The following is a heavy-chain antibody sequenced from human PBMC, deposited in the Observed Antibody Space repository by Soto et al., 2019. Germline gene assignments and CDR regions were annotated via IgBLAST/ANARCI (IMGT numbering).Heavy chain of an antibody. D-gene: IGHD3-22*01. CDR1: GYTFTSYY. V-gene: IGHV1-46*01. Sequence: ASVKVSCKASGYTFTSYYMHWVRQAPGQGLEWMGIINPSGGSISYAQKFQSRVTMTRYTSTSTGYMELSSLRSEDTAVYYCARDPPTYYYDSSETRMDVWGQGTTVTVSS. CDR3: ARDPPTYYYDSSETRMDV. J-gene: IGHJ6*02. CDR2: INPSGGSI.